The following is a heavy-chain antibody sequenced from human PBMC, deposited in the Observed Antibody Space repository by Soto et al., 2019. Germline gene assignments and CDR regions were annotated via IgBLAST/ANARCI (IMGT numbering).Heavy chain of an antibody. CDR3: AREGTKDSFYYYGLDV. V-gene: IGHV3-23*01. Sequence: GGSLRLSCAASGFSFDNYAMTWFRQAPGKGLEWVSSIDGRGLDTYYADSVKGRFTISRDNFRNTFYLQMDSLRSEDTALYYCAREGTKDSFYYYGLDVWGPGTTVTVSS. J-gene: IGHJ6*02. D-gene: IGHD5-18*01. CDR2: IDGRGLDT. CDR1: GFSFDNYA.